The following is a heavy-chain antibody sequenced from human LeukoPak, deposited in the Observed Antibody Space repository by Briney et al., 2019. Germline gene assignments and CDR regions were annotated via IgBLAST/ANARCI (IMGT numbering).Heavy chain of an antibody. D-gene: IGHD3-10*01. CDR1: GDTFTGYY. V-gene: IGHV1-2*02. J-gene: IGHJ5*02. CDR3: ARGAYYGSGSFLNWFDP. Sequence: DSVKVSCKVSGDTFTGYYMHWVRQAPGQGLEWMGWINPDSGGTAYAQKFQGRVTMTRDTSISTAYMELSRLTSDDTAVYYCARGAYYGSGSFLNWFDPWGQGTLVTVSS. CDR2: INPDSGGT.